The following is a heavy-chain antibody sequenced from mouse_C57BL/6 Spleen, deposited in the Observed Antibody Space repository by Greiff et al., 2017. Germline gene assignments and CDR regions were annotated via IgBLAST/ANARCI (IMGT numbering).Heavy chain of an antibody. CDR3: TGAYYSTAAY. CDR2: IRLKSDNYAT. V-gene: IGHV6-3*01. Sequence: EVQLVESGGGLVQPGGSMKLSCVASGFTFSNYWMNWVRQSPEKGLEWVAQIRLKSDNYATHYAESVKGRFTISRDDSKSSVYLQMNNLRAEDTGIYYCTGAYYSTAAYWGQGTLVTVSA. CDR1: GFTFSNYW. D-gene: IGHD2-5*01. J-gene: IGHJ3*01.